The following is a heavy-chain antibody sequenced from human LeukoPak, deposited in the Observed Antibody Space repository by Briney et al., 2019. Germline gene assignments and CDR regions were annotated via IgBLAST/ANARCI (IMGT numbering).Heavy chain of an antibody. J-gene: IGHJ4*02. CDR2: ISSSSSAI. D-gene: IGHD6-19*01. V-gene: IGHV3-48*04. Sequence: HAGGSLRLSCAASGITFSRHSMNWVRQFPGKGLEWVSYISSSSSAIYYADSVKGRFTISRDNSKNTLYLQMNSLRAEDTAVYYCARGKQWLALDPSFDYWGQGTLVTVSS. CDR1: GITFSRHS. CDR3: ARGKQWLALDPSFDY.